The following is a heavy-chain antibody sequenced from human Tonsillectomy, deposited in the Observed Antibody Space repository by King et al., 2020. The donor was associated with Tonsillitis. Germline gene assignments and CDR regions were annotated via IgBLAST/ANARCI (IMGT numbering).Heavy chain of an antibody. D-gene: IGHD6-19*01. CDR3: ARQIWGVRGWDWFDP. CDR1: GGSISSYY. Sequence: VQLQESGPGLVKPSETLSLTCTVSGGSISSYYWSWIRQPPGKGLEWIGYIYYSGSTNYNPSLKSRVTISIDTSKNQFSLKLSSVTAADTAVYYCARQIWGVRGWDWFDPWGQGTVVTVSS. CDR2: IYYSGST. J-gene: IGHJ5*02. V-gene: IGHV4-59*08.